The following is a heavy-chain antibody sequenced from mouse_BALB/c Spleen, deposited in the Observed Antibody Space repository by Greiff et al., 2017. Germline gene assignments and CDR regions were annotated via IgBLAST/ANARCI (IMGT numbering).Heavy chain of an antibody. CDR2: IWAGGST. J-gene: IGHJ3*01. CDR1: GFSLTSYG. D-gene: IGHD2-3*01. CDR3: ARIYDGYQGAWFAY. V-gene: IGHV2-9*02. Sequence: VKLVESGPGLVAPSQSLSITCTVSGFSLTSYGVHWVRQPPGKGLEWLGVIWAGGSTNYNSALMSRLSISKDNSKSQVFLKMNSLQTDDTAMYYCARIYDGYQGAWFAYWGQGTLVTVSA.